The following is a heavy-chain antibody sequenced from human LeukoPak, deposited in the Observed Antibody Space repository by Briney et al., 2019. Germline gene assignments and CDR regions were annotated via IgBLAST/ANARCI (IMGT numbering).Heavy chain of an antibody. CDR2: IKQDGSEK. J-gene: IGHJ5*02. V-gene: IGHV3-7*01. D-gene: IGHD6-13*01. CDR1: GFTFSSYW. CDR3: ARDSQQLVLINWFDP. Sequence: PGGSLRLSCAASGFTFSSYWMSWVRQAPGKGLEWVANIKQDGSEKYYVDSVKGRFTISRDNAKNSLYLQMNSLRAEDTAVYYCARDSQQLVLINWFDPWGQGTLVTVSS.